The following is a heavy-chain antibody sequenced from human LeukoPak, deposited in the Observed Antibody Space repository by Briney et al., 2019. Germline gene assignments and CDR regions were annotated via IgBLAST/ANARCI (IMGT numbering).Heavy chain of an antibody. V-gene: IGHV3-23*01. D-gene: IGHD3-3*01. Sequence: GGSLRLSCAASGFTFDDYGMSWVRQAPGKGLEWVSAISGSGGSTYYADSVKGRFTISRDNSKNTLYLQMNSLRAEDTAVYYCAKQLRITIFGVVTHMPDAFDIWGQGTMVTVSS. J-gene: IGHJ3*02. CDR3: AKQLRITIFGVVTHMPDAFDI. CDR2: ISGSGGST. CDR1: GFTFDDYG.